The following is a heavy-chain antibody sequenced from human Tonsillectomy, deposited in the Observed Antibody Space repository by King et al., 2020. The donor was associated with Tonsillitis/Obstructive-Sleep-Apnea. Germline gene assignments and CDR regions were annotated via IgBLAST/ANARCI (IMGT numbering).Heavy chain of an antibody. CDR2: IYYSGST. J-gene: IGHJ6*03. CDR3: ARGGYCSGGSCSYYYYYYMDV. D-gene: IGHD2-15*01. Sequence: LQLQESGPGLVKPSETLSLTCTVSGGSISSSSYYWGWIRQPPGKGLEWIGSIYYSGSTYYNPSLKSRVTISVDTSKNQFSLKLSSVTAADTAVYYCARGGYCSGGSCSYYYYYYMDVWGKGTTVTVSS. CDR1: GGSISSSSYY. V-gene: IGHV4-39*01.